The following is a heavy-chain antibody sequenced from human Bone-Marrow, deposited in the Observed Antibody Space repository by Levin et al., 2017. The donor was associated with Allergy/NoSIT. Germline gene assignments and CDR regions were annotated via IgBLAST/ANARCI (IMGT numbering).Heavy chain of an antibody. J-gene: IGHJ4*02. V-gene: IGHV4-34*01. CDR3: ARGGRWSFSYYFDY. Sequence: SETLSLTCAVDGGSFTGYFWTWIRQPPGKGLEWIGEINHSGSTKYNPSLTSRVTISVDTSKKEFSLNLTSVTAADTAVFYCARGGRWSFSYYFDYWGQGTRVTVSS. D-gene: IGHD3-10*01. CDR1: GGSFTGYF. CDR2: INHSGST.